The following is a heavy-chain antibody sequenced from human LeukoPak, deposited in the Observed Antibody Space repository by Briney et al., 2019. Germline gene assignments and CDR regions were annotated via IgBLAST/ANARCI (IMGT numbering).Heavy chain of an antibody. CDR3: AREKVPAAIGGNYYYYYMDV. J-gene: IGHJ6*03. V-gene: IGHV1-69*05. CDR2: IIPIFGTA. D-gene: IGHD2-2*02. Sequence: SSVKVCCKASGGTFSSYAISWVRQAPGQGLEWMGGIIPIFGTANYAQKFQGRVTITTDESTSTAYMELSSLRSEDTAVYYCAREKVPAAIGGNYYYYYMDVWGKGTTVTVSS. CDR1: GGTFSSYA.